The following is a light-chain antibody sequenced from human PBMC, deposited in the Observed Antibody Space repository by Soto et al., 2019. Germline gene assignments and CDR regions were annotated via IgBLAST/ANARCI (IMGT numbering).Light chain of an antibody. J-gene: IGKJ4*01. Sequence: DIQLTQSPSFLSASVGDRVSITCRASEDISSYLAWYQRKPGKAPKVLIYGASTLQSGVPSSFSGSGSGTDFTLTISSLQPEDFASYYCQQVKRSPLTFGGGTKVEIK. V-gene: IGKV1-9*01. CDR2: GAS. CDR3: QQVKRSPLT. CDR1: EDISSY.